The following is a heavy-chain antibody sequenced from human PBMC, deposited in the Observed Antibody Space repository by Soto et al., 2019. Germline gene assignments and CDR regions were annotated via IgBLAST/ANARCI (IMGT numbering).Heavy chain of an antibody. J-gene: IGHJ4*02. CDR3: TRAYCSGGRCFQYYFDY. V-gene: IGHV1-69*06. Sequence: SVKVSCKASGGTFSSYAISWVRQAPGQGLEWMGGIIPIFGTANYSPSFQGHVTISADKSISTAYLQWSSLKASDTAMYYCTRAYCSGGRCFQYYFDYWGLGTLVTVSS. D-gene: IGHD2-15*01. CDR1: GGTFSSYA. CDR2: IIPIFGTA.